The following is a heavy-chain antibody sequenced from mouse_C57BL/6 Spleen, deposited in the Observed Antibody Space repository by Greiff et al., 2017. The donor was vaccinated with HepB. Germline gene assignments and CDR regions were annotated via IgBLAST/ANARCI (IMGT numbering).Heavy chain of an antibody. V-gene: IGHV5-4*03. Sequence: EVKLMESGGGLVKPGGSLKLSCAASGFTFSSYAMSWVRQTPEKRLEWVATISDGGSYTYYPDNVKGRFTISRDNAKNNLYLQMSHLKSEDTAMYYCARGVTTAWFAYWGQGTLVTVSA. CDR2: ISDGGSYT. D-gene: IGHD2-2*01. CDR1: GFTFSSYA. CDR3: ARGVTTAWFAY. J-gene: IGHJ3*01.